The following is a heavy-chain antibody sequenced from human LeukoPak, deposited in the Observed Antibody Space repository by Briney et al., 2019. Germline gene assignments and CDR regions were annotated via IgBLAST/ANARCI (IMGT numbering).Heavy chain of an antibody. J-gene: IGHJ6*02. V-gene: IGHV4-34*01. Sequence: SETLSLTCAVYGGPFRGYYWSWIRQPPGKGLEWIGEINHSRRTNYNPSFKSRVTISVDTSRHQFSPVLSSVTAADTAVYYCARAYCGGDCYGVDYYYYVGMDVWGQGTTVTVSS. CDR1: GGPFRGYY. CDR2: INHSRRT. D-gene: IGHD2-21*02. CDR3: ARAYCGGDCYGVDYYYYVGMDV.